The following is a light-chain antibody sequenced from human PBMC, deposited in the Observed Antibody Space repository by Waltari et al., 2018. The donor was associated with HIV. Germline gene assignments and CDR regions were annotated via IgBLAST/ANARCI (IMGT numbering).Light chain of an antibody. V-gene: IGLV3-21*02. CDR1: NIGSKG. Sequence: SYVLTQPPSVSVAPGRTARITCGGDNIGSKGVHWYQKKPSQAPVLVVYDDSDRPSGIPERFSGSSSWNTATLTISRVEAGDEADFYCQVWDSSTDLRVFGGGTKLTVL. J-gene: IGLJ2*01. CDR3: QVWDSSTDLRV. CDR2: DDS.